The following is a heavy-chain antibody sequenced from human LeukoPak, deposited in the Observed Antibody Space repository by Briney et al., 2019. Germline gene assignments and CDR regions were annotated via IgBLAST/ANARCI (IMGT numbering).Heavy chain of an antibody. CDR1: GGTFSTYA. Sequence: GASVKVSCKASGGTFSTYAFSWVRQAPGQGLEWMGGIIPIFGTANYAQKFQGRVTITTDESTSTAYMELSSLRSEDTAVYYCARVGDYYDSSGYRHDAFDIWGQGTMVTVSS. CDR3: ARVGDYYDSSGYRHDAFDI. CDR2: IIPIFGTA. D-gene: IGHD3-22*01. J-gene: IGHJ3*02. V-gene: IGHV1-69*05.